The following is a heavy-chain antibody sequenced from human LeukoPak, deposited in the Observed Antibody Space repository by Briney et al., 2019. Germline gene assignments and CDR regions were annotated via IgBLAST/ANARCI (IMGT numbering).Heavy chain of an antibody. CDR3: ARVRYYPQTTVETPRWYFDL. V-gene: IGHV4-59*01. CDR1: GGSISSYY. D-gene: IGHD4-23*01. J-gene: IGHJ2*01. CDR2: IYYSGST. Sequence: SETLSLTCTVSGGSISSYYWSWIRQPPGKGLEWIGYIYYSGSTNYNPSLKSRVTISVDTSKNQFSLKLSSVTAADTAVYYCARVRYYPQTTVETPRWYFDLWGRGTLVTVSS.